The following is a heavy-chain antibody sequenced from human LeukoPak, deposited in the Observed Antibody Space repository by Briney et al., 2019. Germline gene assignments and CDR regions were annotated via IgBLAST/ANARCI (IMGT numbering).Heavy chain of an antibody. CDR3: ATAPILRGEGGEHYKYGMDV. CDR2: IYHNGTP. CDR1: VGSISSGNW. J-gene: IGHJ6*02. V-gene: IGHV4-4*02. D-gene: IGHD2-2*02. Sequence: PSETLSLTCAVSVGSISSGNWWSWVRQSPGKGLEWIGEIYHNGTPNYSPSLKSRVTISADTFKNHFSLKLTSVTAADTAVYYCATAPILRGEGGEHYKYGMDVWGQGTTVTVSS.